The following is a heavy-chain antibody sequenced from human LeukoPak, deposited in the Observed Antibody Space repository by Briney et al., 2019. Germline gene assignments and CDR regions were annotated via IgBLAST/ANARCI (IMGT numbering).Heavy chain of an antibody. V-gene: IGHV3-23*01. Sequence: PGGSLRLSCAASGFTFSSYGMSWVRQAPGKGLEWVSAISGNGGSTYYADSVKGRFTISRDNSKNTLYLQMNSLRAEDTAVYYCAKVGYYYDSSGYYYERGAFDIWGQGTMVTVSS. CDR2: ISGNGGST. J-gene: IGHJ3*02. D-gene: IGHD3-22*01. CDR1: GFTFSSYG. CDR3: AKVGYYYDSSGYYYERGAFDI.